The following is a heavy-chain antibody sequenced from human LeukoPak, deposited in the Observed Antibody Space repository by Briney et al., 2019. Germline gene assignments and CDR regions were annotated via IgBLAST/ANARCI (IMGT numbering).Heavy chain of an antibody. D-gene: IGHD6-19*01. CDR1: GYTFTSYG. CDR2: ISAYNGNT. J-gene: IGHJ1*01. V-gene: IGHV1-18*01. Sequence: ASVKVSCKASGYTFTSYGISWVRQAPGQGLEWTGWISAYNGNTNYAQKLQGRVTMTTDTSTSTAYMELRSLKSDDTAVYYCAREFGSRGWNKYFQHWGQGTLVTVSS. CDR3: AREFGSRGWNKYFQH.